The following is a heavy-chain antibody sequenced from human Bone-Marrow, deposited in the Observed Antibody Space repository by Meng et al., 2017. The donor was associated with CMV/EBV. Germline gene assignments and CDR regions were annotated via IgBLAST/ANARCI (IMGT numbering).Heavy chain of an antibody. CDR1: GLTFSDYY. Sequence: SGLTFSDYYMDWVRQAPGKGRELVSRIRNKASGYNTNYAASVKGRFTISRDDSKNSLYLQMNSLKTEDTAVYYCAVLPGSSVTTAYWGQGTLVTVSS. D-gene: IGHD4-17*01. V-gene: IGHV3-72*01. CDR3: AVLPGSSVTTAY. CDR2: IRNKASGYNT. J-gene: IGHJ4*02.